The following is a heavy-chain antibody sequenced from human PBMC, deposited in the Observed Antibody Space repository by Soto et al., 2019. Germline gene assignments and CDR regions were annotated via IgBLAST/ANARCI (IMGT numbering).Heavy chain of an antibody. Sequence: ASVKVSCKASGYTFVSYDISWVRQAPGQGLEWMGWINTYNGNTNHAQKLQGRVTMTTDTSTSTAYMGLRSLRSDDTAVYYCARGVGSGTYYNQYNWFDPWGQGTLVTV. D-gene: IGHD3-10*01. J-gene: IGHJ5*02. CDR1: GYTFVSYD. CDR3: ARGVGSGTYYNQYNWFDP. V-gene: IGHV1-18*01. CDR2: INTYNGNT.